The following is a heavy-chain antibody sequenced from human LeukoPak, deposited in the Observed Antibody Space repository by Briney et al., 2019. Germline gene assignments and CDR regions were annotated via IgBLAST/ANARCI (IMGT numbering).Heavy chain of an antibody. V-gene: IGHV1-2*02. J-gene: IGHJ4*02. CDR3: ARDLEGYHYGSGNYPQ. D-gene: IGHD3-10*01. CDR2: INPNSGGT. Sequence: ASVKVSCKASGYTFTGYYIHWLRQAPGQGLEWMGFINPNSGGTNYAQKFQGRVTMTRDTSISTAYMELSSLTSDDTAVYYCARDLEGYHYGSGNYPQWGQGTRITVSS. CDR1: GYTFTGYY.